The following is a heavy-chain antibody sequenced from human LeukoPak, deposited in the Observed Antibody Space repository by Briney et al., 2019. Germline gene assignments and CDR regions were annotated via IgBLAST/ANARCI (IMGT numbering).Heavy chain of an antibody. J-gene: IGHJ5*02. CDR1: GGSISSSSYY. Sequence: SETLSLTCTVSGGSISSSSYYRGWIRQPPGKGLEWIGSIYYSGSTYYNPSLKSRVTISVDTSKNQFSLKLSSVTAADTAVYYCARVITLGFDPWGQGTLVTVSS. CDR2: IYYSGST. V-gene: IGHV4-39*07. D-gene: IGHD1-20*01. CDR3: ARVITLGFDP.